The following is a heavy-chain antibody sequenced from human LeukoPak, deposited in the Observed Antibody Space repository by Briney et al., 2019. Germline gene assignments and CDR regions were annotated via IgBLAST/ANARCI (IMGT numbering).Heavy chain of an antibody. V-gene: IGHV3-23*01. CDR3: AKDKAGYSSRTNDY. CDR2: ISGSGGST. CDR1: GFSITNYW. Sequence: GGSLRLSCAASGFSITNYWMTWVRQAPGKGLEWVSAISGSGGSTYYADSVKGRFTISRDNSKNTLYLQMNSLRAEDTAVYYCAKDKAGYSSRTNDYWGQGTLVTVSS. J-gene: IGHJ4*02. D-gene: IGHD6-19*01.